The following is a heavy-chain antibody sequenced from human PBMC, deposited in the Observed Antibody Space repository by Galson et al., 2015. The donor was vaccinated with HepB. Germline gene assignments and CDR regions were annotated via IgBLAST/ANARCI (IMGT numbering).Heavy chain of an antibody. Sequence: SLRLSCAASGFTFSSYAMNWVRQAPGKGLEWVSVITDSGGSTYYADSVKGRFTISRDNSKNTLYLQMNSLRAADTAVYYCAKGWDTVVLLNWFDPWGQGTLVTVSS. J-gene: IGHJ5*02. CDR3: AKGWDTVVLLNWFDP. CDR1: GFTFSSYA. V-gene: IGHV3-23*01. CDR2: ITDSGGST. D-gene: IGHD2-2*01.